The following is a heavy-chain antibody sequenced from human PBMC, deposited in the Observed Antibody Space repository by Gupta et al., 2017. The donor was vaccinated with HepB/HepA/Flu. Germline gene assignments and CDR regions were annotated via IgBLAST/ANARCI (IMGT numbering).Heavy chain of an antibody. CDR2: ISGSGGST. J-gene: IGHJ6*02. CDR3: AKDPPARSTMVRGDVDV. CDR1: GFTFSSYA. D-gene: IGHD3-10*01. Sequence: EVQLLESGGGLVQPGGSLRLSCAASGFTFSSYAMSWVRQAPGKGLEWVSAISGSGGSTYYADSVKGRFTISRDNSKNTLYLQMNSLRAEDTAVYYCAKDPPARSTMVRGDVDVWGQGTTVTVSS. V-gene: IGHV3-23*01.